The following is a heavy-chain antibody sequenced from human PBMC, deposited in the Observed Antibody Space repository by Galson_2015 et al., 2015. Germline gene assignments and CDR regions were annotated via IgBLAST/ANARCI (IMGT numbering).Heavy chain of an antibody. Sequence: SLRLSCAASGFTFSPYPMKWVRQAPGKGLEWVSSISSTSTYIYYADSVRGRFTISRDNAKNSLYLQMNSLRAEDTAVYFCARGGGYCGGDCYGVDYWGQGTLVTVSS. V-gene: IGHV3-21*01. CDR3: ARGGGYCGGDCYGVDY. CDR1: GFTFSPYP. CDR2: ISSTSTYI. J-gene: IGHJ4*02. D-gene: IGHD2-21*02.